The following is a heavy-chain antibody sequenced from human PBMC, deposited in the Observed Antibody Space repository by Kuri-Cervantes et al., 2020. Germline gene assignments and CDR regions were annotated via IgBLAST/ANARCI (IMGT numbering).Heavy chain of an antibody. Sequence: ASVKVSCKASGYTFTSYAMHWVRQAPGQRLEWMGWISAYNGNTNYAQKLQGRVTMTTDTSTSTAYMELRSLRSDDTAVYYCARFGYDFWSGYLFDYWGQGTLVTVSS. CDR3: ARFGYDFWSGYLFDY. D-gene: IGHD3-3*01. CDR1: GYTFTSYA. V-gene: IGHV1-18*01. CDR2: ISAYNGNT. J-gene: IGHJ4*02.